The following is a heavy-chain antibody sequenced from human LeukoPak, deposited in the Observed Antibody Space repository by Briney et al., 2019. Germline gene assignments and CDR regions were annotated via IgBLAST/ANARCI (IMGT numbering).Heavy chain of an antibody. D-gene: IGHD6-19*01. J-gene: IGHJ6*02. CDR3: ARVSPIAVAGSSYYYAMDV. Sequence: PSETLSLTCNVSGGSISNYYWTWIRQPAGKGREWIGRIYSSGTTTYNPSLKSRVAMSVDTSRNQFSLKLSSVTAADTAVYYCARVSPIAVAGSSYYYAMDVWGQGTTVTVSS. CDR2: IYSSGTT. CDR1: GGSISNYY. V-gene: IGHV4-4*07.